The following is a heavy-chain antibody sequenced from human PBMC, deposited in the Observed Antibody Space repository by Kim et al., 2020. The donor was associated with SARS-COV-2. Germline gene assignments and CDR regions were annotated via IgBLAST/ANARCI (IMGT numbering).Heavy chain of an antibody. J-gene: IGHJ4*02. Sequence: SLKGRFTISRDDSKSITYLQMNSLRAEDTAVYYCARANLCYSGYDPHMDYWGQGTLVTVSS. D-gene: IGHD5-12*01. V-gene: IGHV3-49*02. CDR3: ARANLCYSGYDPHMDY.